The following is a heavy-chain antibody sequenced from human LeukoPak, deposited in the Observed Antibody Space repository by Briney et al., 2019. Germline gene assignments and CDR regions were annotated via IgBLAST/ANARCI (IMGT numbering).Heavy chain of an antibody. V-gene: IGHV4-38-2*02. CDR2: IFHSGT. CDR3: ARDDYSNYGHY. D-gene: IGHD4-11*01. J-gene: IGHJ4*02. Sequence: SETLSLTCAVSGYSISRGYYWSWIRQPPGEGLEWVGSIFHSGTYYNPSLKSRVSISMDTSKNQFSLSLSSVTAADTAVYHCARDDYSNYGHYWGQGKLVTVSS. CDR1: GYSISRGYY.